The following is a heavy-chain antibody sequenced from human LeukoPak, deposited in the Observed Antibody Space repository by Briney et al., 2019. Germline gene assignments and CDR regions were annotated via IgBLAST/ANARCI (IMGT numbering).Heavy chain of an antibody. Sequence: PGGSLRLSCAASGFTFSSYGMHWVRQAPGKGLEWVAVISYDGSNKYYADPVKGRFTISRDNSKNTLYLQMNSLRAEDTAVYYCAKDRGQWLVENYFDYWGQGTLVTVSS. CDR1: GFTFSSYG. CDR2: ISYDGSNK. CDR3: AKDRGQWLVENYFDY. V-gene: IGHV3-30*18. D-gene: IGHD6-19*01. J-gene: IGHJ4*02.